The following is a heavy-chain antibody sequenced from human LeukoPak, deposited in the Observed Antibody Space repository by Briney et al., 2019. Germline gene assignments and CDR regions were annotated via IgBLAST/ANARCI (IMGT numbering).Heavy chain of an antibody. CDR1: GFTFSSYA. CDR3: AKSGRRIAAAGTNWFDP. Sequence: TGGSLRLSCAASGFTFSSYAMSWVRQAPGKGLEWVSAISGSGGSTYYADSVKGRFTISRDNSKNTLYLQMNSLRAEDTAVYYCAKSGRRIAAAGTNWFDPWGQGTLVTVSS. V-gene: IGHV3-23*01. CDR2: ISGSGGST. D-gene: IGHD6-13*01. J-gene: IGHJ5*02.